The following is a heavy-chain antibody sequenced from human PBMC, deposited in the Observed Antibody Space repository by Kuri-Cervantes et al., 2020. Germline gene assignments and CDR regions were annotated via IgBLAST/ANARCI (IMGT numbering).Heavy chain of an antibody. CDR2: IYYSGTT. D-gene: IGHD3-10*01. J-gene: IGHJ4*02. Sequence: GSLRLSCTVSGGSISSYYWIWIRQAPGKGLEWIGYIYYSGTTNYNPSLKSRVTMSVDTSKNQFSLKLTSVTAADTAVYYWARDINSPHYGTFDYWGQGTLVTVSS. CDR3: ARDINSPHYGTFDY. CDR1: GGSISSYY. V-gene: IGHV4-59*13.